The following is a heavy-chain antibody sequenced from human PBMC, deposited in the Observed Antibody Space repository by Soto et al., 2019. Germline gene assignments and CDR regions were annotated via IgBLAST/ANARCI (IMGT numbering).Heavy chain of an antibody. Sequence: LRLSCAASGFTFRSYAMTWVRQAPGKGLEWVSTISGGGGSIYYVDSVRGRFTISRDNSKNTLYLQMNSLRAEDTAVYYCAKGVSSSPRPLLDYWGQGTLVTVSS. D-gene: IGHD6-6*01. CDR1: GFTFRSYA. CDR2: ISGGGGSI. V-gene: IGHV3-23*01. J-gene: IGHJ4*02. CDR3: AKGVSSSPRPLLDY.